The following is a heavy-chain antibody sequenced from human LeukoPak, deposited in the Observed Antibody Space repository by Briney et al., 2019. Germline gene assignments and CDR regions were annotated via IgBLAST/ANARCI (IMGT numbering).Heavy chain of an antibody. V-gene: IGHV4-59*01. D-gene: IGHD3-22*01. Sequence: SETLSLTCTVSGGSISSYYWSWIRQPPGKGLEWIGYIYYSGSTNYNPSLKSRVTISVDTSKNQFSLKLSSVTAADTAVYYCAGTRIEDWFDPWGQGTLVTVSS. CDR3: AGTRIEDWFDP. CDR1: GGSISSYY. CDR2: IYYSGST. J-gene: IGHJ5*02.